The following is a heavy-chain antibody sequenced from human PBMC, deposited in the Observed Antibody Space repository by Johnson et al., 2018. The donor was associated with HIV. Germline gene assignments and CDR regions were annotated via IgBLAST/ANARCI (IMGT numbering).Heavy chain of an antibody. CDR2: ISGSGGST. J-gene: IGHJ3*02. D-gene: IGHD3-10*01. Sequence: VQLVESGGGLVQPGGSLRLSCAASGFTFSSYAMSWVRQDPGKGLEWVSAISGSGGSTYYADPVKGRFIISRDSSKNTLYLQMNSLRVEDTAVYYCARALSRFGVSDAFDIWGQGTLVTVSS. CDR1: GFTFSSYA. V-gene: IGHV3-23*04. CDR3: ARALSRFGVSDAFDI.